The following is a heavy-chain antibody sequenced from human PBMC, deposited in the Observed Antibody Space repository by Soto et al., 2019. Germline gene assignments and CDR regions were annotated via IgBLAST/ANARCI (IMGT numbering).Heavy chain of an antibody. J-gene: IGHJ6*02. Sequence: GGSLRLSCAASEFTFSSYAMSWVRQAPGKGLEWVSAISGSGGSTYYADSVKGRFTISRDNSKNTLYLQMNSLRAEDTAVYYCAKRKRGGYCSSTSCHAVYYGMDVWGQGTTVTVSS. CDR3: AKRKRGGYCSSTSCHAVYYGMDV. CDR1: EFTFSSYA. V-gene: IGHV3-23*01. CDR2: ISGSGGST. D-gene: IGHD2-2*01.